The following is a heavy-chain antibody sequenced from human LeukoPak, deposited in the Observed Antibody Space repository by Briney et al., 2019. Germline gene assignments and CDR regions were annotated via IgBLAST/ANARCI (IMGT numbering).Heavy chain of an antibody. Sequence: ASVKVSCKASGYSFSNYGISWVRQAPGQGLEWMGWINAYTGVTNYAQKVQDRVTMTTDTSTNTAYMDLRSLRSGDTAVYYCVRDPGELIVATTFDYWGQGTLVTVSS. J-gene: IGHJ4*02. V-gene: IGHV1-18*01. D-gene: IGHD5-12*01. CDR3: VRDPGELIVATTFDY. CDR2: INAYTGVT. CDR1: GYSFSNYG.